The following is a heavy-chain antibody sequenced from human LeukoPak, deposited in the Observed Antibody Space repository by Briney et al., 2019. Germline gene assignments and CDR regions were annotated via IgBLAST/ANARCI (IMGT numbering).Heavy chain of an antibody. Sequence: GGSLRLSCAASGFTFSSYAMNWVRQAPGKGLEWVSVISGNGGSTYYADSVKGRFTISRDNSKNTLYLQMNSLRAEDTAVYYCAKFSVAYVARDWFDPWGQGTLVTVSS. D-gene: IGHD2-21*01. CDR2: ISGNGGST. V-gene: IGHV3-23*01. CDR3: AKFSVAYVARDWFDP. CDR1: GFTFSSYA. J-gene: IGHJ5*02.